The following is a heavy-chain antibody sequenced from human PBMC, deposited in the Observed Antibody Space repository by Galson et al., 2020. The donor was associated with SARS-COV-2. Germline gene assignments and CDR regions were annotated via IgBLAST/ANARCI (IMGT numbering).Heavy chain of an antibody. V-gene: IGHV3-7*01. CDR3: ARDPDSFGF. CDR1: GFTFSHYW. J-gene: IGHJ4*02. Sequence: GGSLRLSCAASGFTFSHYWMSWVRQAPGKGLEWVANIKHDGSEKYYVDSVMGRSTISRDNAKNLLYLQMNSLRGEDTAVYYCARDPDSFGFWGQGILVTVSS. D-gene: IGHD3-16*01. CDR2: IKHDGSEK.